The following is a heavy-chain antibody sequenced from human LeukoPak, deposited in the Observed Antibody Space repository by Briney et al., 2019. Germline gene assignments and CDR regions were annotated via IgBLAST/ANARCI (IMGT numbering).Heavy chain of an antibody. D-gene: IGHD6-13*01. CDR3: ADSSSWWDY. V-gene: IGHV3-53*01. CDR1: GFTVSSNY. Sequence: GGPLRLCCAASGFTVSSNYMSWVRQAPGKGLEWVSVIYSGGSTYYADSVKGRFTISRDNSKNTLYLQMNSLRAEDTAVYYCADSSSWWDYWGQGTLVTVSS. J-gene: IGHJ4*02. CDR2: IYSGGST.